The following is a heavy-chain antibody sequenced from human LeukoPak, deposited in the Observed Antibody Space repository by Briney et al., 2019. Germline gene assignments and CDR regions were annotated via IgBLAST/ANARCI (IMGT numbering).Heavy chain of an antibody. CDR1: GGTFSSYA. CDR3: ARLPGIAVADPDY. Sequence: SVKVSCKASGGTFSSYAISWVRQAPGQGLEWMGGIIPIFGTANYAQKFQGRVTITADESTSTAYMELSSLRSEDTAVYYCARLPGIAVADPDYWGQGTLVTVSS. D-gene: IGHD6-19*01. J-gene: IGHJ4*02. V-gene: IGHV1-69*13. CDR2: IIPIFGTA.